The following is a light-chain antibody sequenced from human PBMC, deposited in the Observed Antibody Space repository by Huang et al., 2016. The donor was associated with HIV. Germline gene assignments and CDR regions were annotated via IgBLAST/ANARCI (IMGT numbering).Light chain of an antibody. CDR2: CAS. Sequence: EIIMTQSPATLSLSPGEGASLSCRANQSVATNLAWYLHRPGQSPMIRILCASTRASGLPGRFSGSGSGTQFTLTVSGLQSEDFAVYYCQQYHNWPYTFGQGTKLEI. J-gene: IGKJ2*01. V-gene: IGKV3-15*01. CDR3: QQYHNWPYT. CDR1: QSVATN.